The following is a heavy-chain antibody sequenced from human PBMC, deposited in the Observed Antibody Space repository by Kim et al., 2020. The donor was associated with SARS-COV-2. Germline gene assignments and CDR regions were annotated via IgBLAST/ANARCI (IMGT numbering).Heavy chain of an antibody. J-gene: IGHJ4*02. V-gene: IGHV4-34*01. Sequence: SETLSLTCAVYGGSFSGYYWSWIRQPPGKGLEWIGEINHSGSTNYNPSLKSRVTISVDTSKNQFSLKLSSVTAADTAVYYCASAYSSSAFFDYWGQGTLVTVSS. CDR1: GGSFSGYY. CDR3: ASAYSSSAFFDY. D-gene: IGHD6-6*01. CDR2: INHSGST.